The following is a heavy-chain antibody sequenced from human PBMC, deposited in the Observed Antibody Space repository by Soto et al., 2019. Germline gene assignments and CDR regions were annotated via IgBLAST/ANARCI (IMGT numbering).Heavy chain of an antibody. J-gene: IGHJ6*02. CDR3: AFGTETWDGMDV. CDR2: MNPNSGNT. V-gene: IGHV1-8*01. CDR1: GYTFTSYD. Sequence: ASVKVSCKASGYTFTSYDINWVRQATGQGLEWMGWMNPNSGNTGYAQKFQGRVTMTRNTSISTAYMELSSLRSEDTAVYYCAFGTETWDGMDVWGQGTTVTVSS. D-gene: IGHD1-1*01.